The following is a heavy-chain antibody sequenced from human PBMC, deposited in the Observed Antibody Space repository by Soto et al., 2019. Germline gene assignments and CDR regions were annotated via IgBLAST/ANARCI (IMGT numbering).Heavy chain of an antibody. J-gene: IGHJ6*02. Sequence: GESLKISCKGSGYSFTNYWIGWVRQMPGKGLEWMGIIYPGDSDTRYSPSFQGQVTISADKSISTAYLQWSSLKASDTAMYYCARKGYCSGGSCFGYYGMDVWGQGTTVTVSS. CDR3: ARKGYCSGGSCFGYYGMDV. CDR1: GYSFTNYW. CDR2: IYPGDSDT. V-gene: IGHV5-51*01. D-gene: IGHD2-15*01.